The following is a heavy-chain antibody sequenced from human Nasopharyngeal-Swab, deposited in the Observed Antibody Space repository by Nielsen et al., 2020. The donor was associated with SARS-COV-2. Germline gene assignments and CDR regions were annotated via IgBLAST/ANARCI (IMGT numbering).Heavy chain of an antibody. J-gene: IGHJ6*02. CDR1: GGSISSGDYY. CDR3: ARDRGSNYGMDV. D-gene: IGHD6-13*01. Sequence: SETLSLTCNVSGGSISSGDYYWTWIRQPPGKGLEWIAYISSSGSPRYSPSLKSRVILPIDRSRNQFSLMLTSVTAADTAVYFCARDRGSNYGMDVWGHGTTVTVS. V-gene: IGHV4-30-4*01. CDR2: ISSSGSP.